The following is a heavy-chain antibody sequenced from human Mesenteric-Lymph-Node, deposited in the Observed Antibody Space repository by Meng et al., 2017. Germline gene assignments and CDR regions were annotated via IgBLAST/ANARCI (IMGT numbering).Heavy chain of an antibody. CDR1: GHNFKNYA. Sequence: ASVKVSCKASGHNFKNYAIHWVLQAPGQRLEWMGWINAGNGDTKCSQEFQGRVSITRDTSEDTVYMEMSSLRSEDTSVYYCARKYPGNGNNFDLWGQGTLVTVSS. D-gene: IGHD1/OR15-1a*01. V-gene: IGHV1-3*01. J-gene: IGHJ4*02. CDR3: ARKYPGNGNNFDL. CDR2: INAGNGDT.